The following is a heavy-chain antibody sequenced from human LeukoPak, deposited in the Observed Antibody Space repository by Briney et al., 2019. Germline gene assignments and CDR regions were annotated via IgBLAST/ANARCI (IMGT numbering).Heavy chain of an antibody. CDR1: GGSISSGGYY. CDR2: IYHSGST. Sequence: SQTLSLTCTVSGGSISSGGYYWSWIRQPPGKGLEWIGYIYHSGSTYYNPSLKSRVTISVDRSKNQFSLKLSSVTAADTAVYYCARGSVPAAKIWGQGTMVTVSS. CDR3: ARGSVPAAKI. J-gene: IGHJ3*02. D-gene: IGHD2-2*01. V-gene: IGHV4-30-2*01.